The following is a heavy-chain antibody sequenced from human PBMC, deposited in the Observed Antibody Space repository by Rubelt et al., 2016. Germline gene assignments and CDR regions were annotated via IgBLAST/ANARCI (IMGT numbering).Heavy chain of an antibody. CDR2: VYKSGTT. CDR1: GASISSSSYY. J-gene: IGHJ3*02. D-gene: IGHD4-17*01. Sequence: QLQLQESGPGLVKPSETLSLTCAVSGASISSSSYYWGWIRQPPGKGLEWIGSVYKSGTTYYNPSLKSRVTISVDTSKNQFSLKLSSVTAADTAVYYCAIMTTVTTYAFDIWGQGTLVTVSS. V-gene: IGHV4-39*07. CDR3: AIMTTVTTYAFDI.